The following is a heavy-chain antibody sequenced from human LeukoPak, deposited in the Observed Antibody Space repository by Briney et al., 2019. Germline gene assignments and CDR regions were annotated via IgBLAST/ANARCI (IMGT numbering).Heavy chain of an antibody. CDR2: IGIDSGNT. Sequence: PGGSLRLSCAASGFTFSDYSMNWVRQAPGKGLEWISYIGIDSGNTNYADSLKGRFTISGDKAKNPLYLQMNSLRVEDTAVYYCARDYKYAFDNWGQGTLVTVSS. CDR3: ARDYKYAFDN. J-gene: IGHJ4*02. V-gene: IGHV3-48*01. D-gene: IGHD5-24*01. CDR1: GFTFSDYS.